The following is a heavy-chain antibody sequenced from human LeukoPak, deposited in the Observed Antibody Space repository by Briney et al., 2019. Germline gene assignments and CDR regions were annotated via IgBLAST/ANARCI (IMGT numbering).Heavy chain of an antibody. Sequence: GGSLRLSCAASGFTFSSYAMHWVRQAPGKGLEFVSAISGNGGSTYYAKSVKGRFTVSRDNSKSTLSLQMGSLRAEDMAVYYCARRNYYVSSGYFSGDAFDIWGQGTMVTVSS. V-gene: IGHV3-64*01. J-gene: IGHJ3*02. D-gene: IGHD3-22*01. CDR1: GFTFSSYA. CDR3: ARRNYYVSSGYFSGDAFDI. CDR2: ISGNGGST.